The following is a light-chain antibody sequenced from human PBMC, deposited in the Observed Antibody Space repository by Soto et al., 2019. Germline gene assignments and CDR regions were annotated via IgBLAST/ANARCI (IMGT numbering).Light chain of an antibody. CDR3: RSYTSKDTLV. J-gene: IGLJ3*02. Sequence: QPVLTQPASVSGSPGQSITISCTGTSSDVGGYDHVSWYQQHPGKAPKLIIYDVSIRPSGVSNRFSGSKSGNTASLAVSGLQAEDEADYYCRSYTSKDTLVFGGGTKLTVL. V-gene: IGLV2-14*03. CDR2: DVS. CDR1: SSDVGGYDH.